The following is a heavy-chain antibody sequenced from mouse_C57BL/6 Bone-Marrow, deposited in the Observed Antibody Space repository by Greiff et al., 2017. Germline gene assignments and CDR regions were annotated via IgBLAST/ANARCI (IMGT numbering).Heavy chain of an antibody. J-gene: IGHJ4*01. Sequence: QVQLQQSGAELVKPGASVKLSCKASGYTFTSYWMHWVKQRPGRGLEWIGRIDPNSGGTKYNEKFKSKATLTVDKPSRTAYMQLSSLTSEDSAVYYCASYYGSSLYAMDYWGQGTSVTVSS. CDR1: GYTFTSYW. CDR3: ASYYGSSLYAMDY. D-gene: IGHD1-1*01. CDR2: IDPNSGGT. V-gene: IGHV1-72*01.